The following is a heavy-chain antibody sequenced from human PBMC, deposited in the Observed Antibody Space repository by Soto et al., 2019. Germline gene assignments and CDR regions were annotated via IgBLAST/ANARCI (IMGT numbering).Heavy chain of an antibody. V-gene: IGHV3-13*01. CDR1: GFTFSTYD. CDR3: ARGGTSTTYWGLFYN. CDR2: IGTDDDT. J-gene: IGHJ4*02. Sequence: GGSLRLSCVGFGFTFSTYDMHWVRQNVGKGLEWVSSIGTDDDTYYLDSVKGRFTISRDNAKNTVYLQMNSLRADDTAVYYCARGGTSTTYWGLFYNWGQGTLVTVSS. D-gene: IGHD7-27*01.